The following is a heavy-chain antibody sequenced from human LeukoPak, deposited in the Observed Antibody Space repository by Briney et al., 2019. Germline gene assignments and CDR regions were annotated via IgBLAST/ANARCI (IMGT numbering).Heavy chain of an antibody. V-gene: IGHV3-30-3*01. D-gene: IGHD2-15*01. CDR2: ISYDGSNK. CDR1: GFTFSSYA. J-gene: IGHJ5*02. CDR3: ARDGYCSGGSCAENWFDP. Sequence: TGGSLRLSCAASGFTFSSYAMHWVRQAPGKGLEWVAVISYDGSNKYYADSVKGRFTISRDNSKNTLYPQMNSLRAEDTAVHYCARDGYCSGGSCAENWFDPWGQGTLVTVSS.